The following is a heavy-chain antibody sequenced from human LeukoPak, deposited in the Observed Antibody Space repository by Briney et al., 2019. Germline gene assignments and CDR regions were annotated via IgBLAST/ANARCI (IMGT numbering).Heavy chain of an antibody. CDR2: IWYDGSNK. CDR3: ARDAVVVAATPVHNWFDP. CDR1: GFTFSSYG. Sequence: GGSLRLSCAASGFTFSSYGMHWVRQAPGKGLEWVVVIWYDGSNKYYADSVKGRFTISRDNSKNTLYLQMNSLRAEDTAVYYCARDAVVVAATPVHNWFDPWGQGTLVTVSS. D-gene: IGHD2-15*01. J-gene: IGHJ5*02. V-gene: IGHV3-33*01.